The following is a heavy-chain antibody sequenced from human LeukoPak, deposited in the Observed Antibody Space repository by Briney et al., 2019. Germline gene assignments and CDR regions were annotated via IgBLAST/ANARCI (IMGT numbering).Heavy chain of an antibody. CDR2: ISAYSGDT. CDR3: ARDGIAARTSGMDV. V-gene: IGHV1-18*01. D-gene: IGHD6-6*01. Sequence: ASVKVSCKASAYTFTNYDISWVRQAPGQGPEWMGWISAYSGDTNYAQKVQGRVTMTTDTSTSTAYMELRSLRSDDTAVYYCARDGIAARTSGMDVWGQGTTVTVSS. CDR1: AYTFTNYD. J-gene: IGHJ6*02.